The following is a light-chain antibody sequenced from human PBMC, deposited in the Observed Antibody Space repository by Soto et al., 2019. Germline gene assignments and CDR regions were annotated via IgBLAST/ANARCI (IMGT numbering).Light chain of an antibody. J-gene: IGKJ1*01. CDR2: VAS. V-gene: IGKV1-8*01. CDR1: QGISSC. Sequence: AIRMTQSPSSFSASTGDRVTITCRASQGISSCLAWYQQKPGKAPKVLIYVASTLQSGVPSRFSGSGSGTDFTLTVRCLQSEDFASSFCQQCYSYACAFGQGTK. CDR3: QQCYSYACA.